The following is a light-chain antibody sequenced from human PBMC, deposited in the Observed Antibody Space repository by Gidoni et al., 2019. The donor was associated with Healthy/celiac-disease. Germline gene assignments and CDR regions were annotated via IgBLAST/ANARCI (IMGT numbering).Light chain of an antibody. J-gene: IGKJ4*01. CDR1: QDISNY. CDR2: DAS. CDR3: QQYDNLPLT. Sequence: KMTQSPSALSASVGDRVTITCQASQDISNYLNWYQQKPGKSPKHLIYDASNLSTGVPSRFIGSGSGTYFTFTISSLQPEDIATYYCQQYDNLPLTFGGGTKVEIK. V-gene: IGKV1-33*01.